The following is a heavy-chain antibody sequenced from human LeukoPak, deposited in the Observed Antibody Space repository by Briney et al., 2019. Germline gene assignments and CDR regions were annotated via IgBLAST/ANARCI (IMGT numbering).Heavy chain of an antibody. V-gene: IGHV3-64*01. J-gene: IGHJ4*02. CDR2: ISSNGRNT. CDR1: GFTFSSFA. Sequence: PGGSLRLSCAASGFTFSSFALHWVRQAPGKGLEYVSAISSNGRNTYYANSVKGRFTISRDNSKNTLYLQMGSLRAEDIAVYYCAREDYGSGSYPLDYWGQETLVTVSS. D-gene: IGHD3-10*01. CDR3: AREDYGSGSYPLDY.